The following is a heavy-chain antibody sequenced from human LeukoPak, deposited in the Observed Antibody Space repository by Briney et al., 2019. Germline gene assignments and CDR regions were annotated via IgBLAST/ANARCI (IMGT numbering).Heavy chain of an antibody. D-gene: IGHD2-2*01. J-gene: IGHJ4*02. CDR2: ISGSDRST. Sequence: GGSLRLSCAASGFTFSTLGMTWVRQAPRRGLEWVSGISGSDRSTYYADSVKGRFTISGDNAKNTVYLQMNSLRAEDTAVYYCAKGRASCCDYWGLGALVTVSS. CDR1: GFTFSTLG. V-gene: IGHV3-23*01. CDR3: AKGRASCCDY.